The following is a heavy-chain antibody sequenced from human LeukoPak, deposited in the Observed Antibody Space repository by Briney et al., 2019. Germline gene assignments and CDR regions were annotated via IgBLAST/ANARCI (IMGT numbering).Heavy chain of an antibody. CDR1: GFTFSSYA. V-gene: IGHV3-30-3*01. CDR2: ISYDGSNK. CDR3: ARGGDYDSSGSLGIGAFDI. Sequence: GRSLRLSCAASGFTFSSYAMHWVRQAPGKGLGWVAVISYDGSNKYYADSVKGRFTISRDNSKNTLYLQMNSLRAEDTAVYYCARGGDYDSSGSLGIGAFDIWGQRTLVTVSS. J-gene: IGHJ3*02. D-gene: IGHD3-22*01.